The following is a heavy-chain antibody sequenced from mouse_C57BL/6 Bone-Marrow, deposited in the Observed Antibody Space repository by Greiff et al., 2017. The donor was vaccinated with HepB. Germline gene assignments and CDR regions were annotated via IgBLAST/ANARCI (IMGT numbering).Heavy chain of an antibody. D-gene: IGHD1-1*01. J-gene: IGHJ3*01. CDR3: ATSTVVPLRGFAY. Sequence: VQLKESGPELVKPGASVKISCKASGYSFTGYYMHWVKQSHGNILDWIGYIYPYNGVSSYNQKFKGKATLTVDKSSSTAYMELRSLTSEDSAVYYCATSTVVPLRGFAYWGQGTLVTVSA. CDR1: GYSFTGYY. V-gene: IGHV1-31*01. CDR2: IYPYNGVS.